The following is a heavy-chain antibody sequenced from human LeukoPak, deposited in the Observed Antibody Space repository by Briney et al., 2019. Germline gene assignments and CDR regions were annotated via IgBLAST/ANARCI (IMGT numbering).Heavy chain of an antibody. CDR3: ALIAVDWQQPFDY. D-gene: IGHD6-13*01. J-gene: IGHJ4*02. CDR2: ISSSSSYI. V-gene: IGHV3-21*01. Sequence: GGSLRLSCAASGFTFSTYSMNWVRQAPGKGLEWVSFISSSSSYIYYADSVKGRFTISRDNAKNSVYLQMNSLRAEDTAVYYCALIAVDWQQPFDYWGQGTLVTVSS. CDR1: GFTFSTYS.